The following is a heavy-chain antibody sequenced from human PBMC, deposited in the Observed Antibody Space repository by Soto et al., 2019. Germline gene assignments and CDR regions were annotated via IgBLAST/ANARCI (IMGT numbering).Heavy chain of an antibody. D-gene: IGHD3-3*01. Sequence: SETLSLTCAPSGRSISSSNWWSWVRQPPVKGLEWSGESYHSGSTNYKRSLKSRVTISVDKSKSQCSLKLSSVTAADTAVYYCARGYDFWSGYRPYGMDVWGQGTTVTSP. V-gene: IGHV4-4*02. CDR1: GRSISSSNW. CDR2: SYHSGST. CDR3: ARGYDFWSGYRPYGMDV. J-gene: IGHJ6*02.